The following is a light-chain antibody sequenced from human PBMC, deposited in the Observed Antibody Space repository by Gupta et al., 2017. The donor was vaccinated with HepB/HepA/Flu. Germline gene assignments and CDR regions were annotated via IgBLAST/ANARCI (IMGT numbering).Light chain of an antibody. CDR3: MQGVHPPRT. Sequence: DLVMTQFPLSLPVTPGEPASISCRSSQSLLNSNGYHYLDWYVQKPGKFPQLLISVVSLRASGVPDRFSGSGSGTDFTLTISRVEAEDVGVYYCMQGVHPPRTFGGGTKVEIK. CDR1: QSLLNSNGYHY. V-gene: IGKV2-28*01. J-gene: IGKJ4*02. CDR2: VVS.